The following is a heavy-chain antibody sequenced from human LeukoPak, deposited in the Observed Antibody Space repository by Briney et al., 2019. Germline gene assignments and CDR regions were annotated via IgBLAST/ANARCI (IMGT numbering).Heavy chain of an antibody. CDR1: GYTFTSYG. CDR3: ARDWGSIKVIADY. V-gene: IGHV1-18*01. D-gene: IGHD7-27*01. CDR2: ISSNSDNT. Sequence: ASVKVSCKATGYTFTSYGISWVRQAPGQGLEWMGWISSNSDNTNYAQKLQGRVTMTTDTSTSTAYMELRSLRSDDAALYFCARDWGSIKVIADYWGQGTLVTVSS. J-gene: IGHJ4*02.